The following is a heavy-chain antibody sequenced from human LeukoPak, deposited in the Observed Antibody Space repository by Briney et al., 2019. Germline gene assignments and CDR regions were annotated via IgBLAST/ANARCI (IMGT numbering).Heavy chain of an antibody. CDR1: GYTFTGYY. CDR2: INPNSGGT. Sequence: GASVKVSCKASGYTFTGYYMHWVRQAPGQGLEWMGRINPNSGGTNYAQKFQGRVTMTRDTSISTAYMELSRLRSDDTAVYYYAREDSSGWYGYLYYYYYYGMDVWGQGTTVTVSS. J-gene: IGHJ6*02. V-gene: IGHV1-2*06. CDR3: AREDSSGWYGYLYYYYYYGMDV. D-gene: IGHD6-19*01.